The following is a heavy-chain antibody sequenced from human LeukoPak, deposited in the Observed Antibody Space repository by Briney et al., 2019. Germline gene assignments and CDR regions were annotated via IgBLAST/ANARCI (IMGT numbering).Heavy chain of an antibody. CDR3: AKDLRPIAAAGTGFDP. J-gene: IGHJ5*02. V-gene: IGHV3-23*01. D-gene: IGHD6-13*01. Sequence: GGSLRLSCAASGFTFSSYGMSWVRQAPGKGLEWVSAISGSGGSTYYADSVKGRFTISRDNSKNTLYLQMNSLRAEDTAVYYCAKDLRPIAAAGTGFDPWGQGTLVTVSS. CDR2: ISGSGGST. CDR1: GFTFSSYG.